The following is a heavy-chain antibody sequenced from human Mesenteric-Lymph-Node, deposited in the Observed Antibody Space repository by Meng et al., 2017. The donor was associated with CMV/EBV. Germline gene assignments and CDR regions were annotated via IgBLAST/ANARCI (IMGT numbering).Heavy chain of an antibody. V-gene: IGHV1-69*10. D-gene: IGHD2-2*02. J-gene: IGHJ2*01. CDR3: ATSPCTSSRCYTSYWYFDL. Sequence: GRKAPGEGVEGVGGNNHGLGITNNAQKFQGRVTLTADESTRTAYMELSNLRSEDTAVFFCATSPCTSSRCYTSYWYFDLWGLGTLVTVSS. CDR2: NNHGLGIT.